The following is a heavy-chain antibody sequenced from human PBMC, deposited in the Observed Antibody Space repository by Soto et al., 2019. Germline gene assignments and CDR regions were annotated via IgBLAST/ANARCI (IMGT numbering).Heavy chain of an antibody. CDR3: ARDRYYYDSSGSEGAFDI. J-gene: IGHJ3*02. CDR2: IIPILGIA. D-gene: IGHD3-22*01. Sequence: QVQLVQSGAEVKKPGSSVKVSCKASGGTFSSYTISWVRQAPGQGLEWMGRIIPILGIANYAQKFQGGVTITADKSTSTAYMELSSLRSEDTAVYYCARDRYYYDSSGSEGAFDIWGQGTMVTVSS. CDR1: GGTFSSYT. V-gene: IGHV1-69*08.